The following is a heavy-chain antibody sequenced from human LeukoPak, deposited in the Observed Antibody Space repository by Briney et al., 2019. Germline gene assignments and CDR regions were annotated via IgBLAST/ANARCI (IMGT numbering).Heavy chain of an antibody. CDR3: ATVHFGYFTF. CDR1: GLTFSDYH. J-gene: IGHJ4*02. D-gene: IGHD3-3*01. CDR2: ISDNGRTK. Sequence: GGSLRLSCAASGLTFSDYHMSCIRQAPGKGLEWVSHISDNGRTKYYANSVQGRFTVSRDNAKNSLYLQMNSLRADDTAVYYCATVHFGYFTFWGQGTLVPVSS. V-gene: IGHV3-11*01.